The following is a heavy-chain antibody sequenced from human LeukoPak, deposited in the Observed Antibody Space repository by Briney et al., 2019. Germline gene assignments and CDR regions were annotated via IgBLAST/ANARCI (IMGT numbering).Heavy chain of an antibody. J-gene: IGHJ4*02. CDR2: ISGSGGST. D-gene: IGHD6-19*01. V-gene: IGHV3-23*01. Sequence: VSAISGSGGSTYYADSVKGRFTISRDNSKNTLYLQMNSLRAEDTAVYYCAILGIAVAGTGYWGQGTLVTVSS. CDR3: AILGIAVAGTGY.